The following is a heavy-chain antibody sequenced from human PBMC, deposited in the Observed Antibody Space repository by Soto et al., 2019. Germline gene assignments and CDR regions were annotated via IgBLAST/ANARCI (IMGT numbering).Heavy chain of an antibody. CDR2: IYYSGST. V-gene: IGHV4-31*03. CDR1: GGSISSGGYY. J-gene: IGHJ4*02. CDR3: ARDRRYYDSSGYSSFDY. Sequence: TLSLTCTVSGGSISSGGYYWSWIRQHPGKGLEWIGYIYYSGSTYYNPSLKSRVTISVDTSKNQFSLKLSSVTAADTAVYYCARDRRYYDSSGYSSFDYWGQGTLVTVSS. D-gene: IGHD3-22*01.